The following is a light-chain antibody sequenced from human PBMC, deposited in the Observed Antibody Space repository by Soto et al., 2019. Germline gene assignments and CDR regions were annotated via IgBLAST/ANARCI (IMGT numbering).Light chain of an antibody. CDR2: DAS. CDR1: QDISNY. V-gene: IGKV1-33*01. CDR3: QQYDNLPPLT. J-gene: IGKJ4*01. Sequence: DIPMTQSPSSLSASVGDRVTITCQASQDISNYLNWYQQKPGKAPKLLIDDASNLETGVPSRFSGSGSGTDFTFPISSLQPEDIATYYCQQYDNLPPLTVGGGTKVEI.